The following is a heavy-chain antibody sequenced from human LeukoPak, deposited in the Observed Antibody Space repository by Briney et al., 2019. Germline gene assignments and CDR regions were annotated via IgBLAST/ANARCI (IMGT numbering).Heavy chain of an antibody. Sequence: PGGSLRLSCAASGFTFSNYIMNWVRQAPGKGLEWVASISSDTSSIYYADSVRGRFTISRDNAKNSLYLQMNSLRDEDTAVCYCAKLDCTRTTCSDYWGQGTLVTVSS. CDR3: AKLDCTRTTCSDY. CDR1: GFTFSNYI. CDR2: ISSDTSSI. D-gene: IGHD2-2*01. J-gene: IGHJ4*02. V-gene: IGHV3-48*02.